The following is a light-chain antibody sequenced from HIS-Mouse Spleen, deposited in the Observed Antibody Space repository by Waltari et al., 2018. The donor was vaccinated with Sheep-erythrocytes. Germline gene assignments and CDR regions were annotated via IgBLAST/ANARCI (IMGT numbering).Light chain of an antibody. CDR3: QQYNNWMYT. CDR1: QGISSY. J-gene: IGKJ2*01. Sequence: DIQLTQSPSFLSASVGDRVTITCRASQGISSYLAWYQQKPGKAPKLLIYAASTLQSGVPSRFSGSGSGTEFTLTISSLQPEDFATYYCQQYNNWMYTFGQGTKLEIK. V-gene: IGKV1-9*01. CDR2: AAS.